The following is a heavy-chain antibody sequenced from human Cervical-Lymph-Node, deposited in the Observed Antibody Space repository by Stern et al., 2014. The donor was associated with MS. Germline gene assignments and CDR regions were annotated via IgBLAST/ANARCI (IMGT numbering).Heavy chain of an antibody. CDR2: IDWDDDK. D-gene: IGHD2-15*01. Sequence: ESGPALVKPTQTLTLTCAFSGFSLSTSGMCVSWIRQPPGKALEWLALIDWDDDKYYITSLRTRLTISKDTSKNQVVLTMTNMDPMDTATYYCARTLQWSGRPFDYWGQGTLVTVSS. V-gene: IGHV2-70*01. CDR3: ARTLQWSGRPFDY. J-gene: IGHJ4*02. CDR1: GFSLSTSGMC.